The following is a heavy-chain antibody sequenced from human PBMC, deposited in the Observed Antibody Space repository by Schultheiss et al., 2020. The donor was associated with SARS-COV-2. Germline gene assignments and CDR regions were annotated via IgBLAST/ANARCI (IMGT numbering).Heavy chain of an antibody. CDR1: GFTFSSYA. CDR3: ARDPTTVGYSYGVYYYYGMDV. D-gene: IGHD5-18*01. V-gene: IGHV3-21*01. J-gene: IGHJ6*02. Sequence: GGSLRLSCAASGFTFSSYAMSWVRQAPGKGLEWVSSISSSSSYIYYADSVKGRFTISRDNAKNSLYLQMNSLRDEDTAVYYCARDPTTVGYSYGVYYYYGMDVWGQGTTVTVSS. CDR2: ISSSSSYI.